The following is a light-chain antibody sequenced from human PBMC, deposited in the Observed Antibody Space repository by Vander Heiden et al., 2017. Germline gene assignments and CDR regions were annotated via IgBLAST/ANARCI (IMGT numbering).Light chain of an antibody. CDR3: LQYDNVPPT. CDR1: QDISIY. CDR2: DAS. J-gene: IGKJ2*01. V-gene: IGKV1-33*01. Sequence: DIRMTQSPSSLSASVGDRVTITCQASQDISIYLNWYQRKPGKAPKLLIYDASNLETGVPSRFSGSVTGTEFTFTINSLQPEDIGTYYCLQYDNVPPTFGQGTKLEIK.